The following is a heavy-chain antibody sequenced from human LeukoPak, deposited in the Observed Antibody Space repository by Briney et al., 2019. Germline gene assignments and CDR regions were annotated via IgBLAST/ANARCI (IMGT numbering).Heavy chain of an antibody. CDR2: VIPIFGTA. CDR3: ARDTEIFGVVTGGYYYGMDV. Sequence: SVKVPCKASGGTFSSYAISWVRQAPGQGLEWMGGVIPIFGTANYAQKFQGRDTITADESTSTAYMELSSLRSEDTSVYYCARDTEIFGVVTGGYYYGMDVWGQGTTVTVSS. CDR1: GGTFSSYA. D-gene: IGHD3-3*01. V-gene: IGHV1-69*13. J-gene: IGHJ6*02.